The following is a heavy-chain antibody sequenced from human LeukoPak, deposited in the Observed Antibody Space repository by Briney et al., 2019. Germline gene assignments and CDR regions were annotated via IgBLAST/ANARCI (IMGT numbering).Heavy chain of an antibody. J-gene: IGHJ3*02. D-gene: IGHD4-17*01. CDR2: ISRSSSTI. CDR3: AREFGYGVPDAFDI. Sequence: GLSLRLSRAASGFTFSSYSMNCVRQAPGEGREGVSYISRSSSTIYYADSAKGRFTISRDNGKNSLYLQMNSLSAEDTAVYYCAREFGYGVPDAFDIWGQGTMVTVSS. CDR1: GFTFSSYS. V-gene: IGHV3-48*01.